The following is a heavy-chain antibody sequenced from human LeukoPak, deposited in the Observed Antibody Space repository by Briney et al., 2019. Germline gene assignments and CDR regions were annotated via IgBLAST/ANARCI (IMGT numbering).Heavy chain of an antibody. CDR3: ARGSDIVVVPAAVFDY. Sequence: ASVKVSCKASGYTFTSYGISWVRQAPGQGLEWMGWISAYNGNTNYAQKLQGRVTMTTDTSTSTAYMELRSLRSDDTAVYYCARGSDIVVVPAAVFDYWGQGTLVTVSS. V-gene: IGHV1-18*01. CDR1: GYTFTSYG. D-gene: IGHD2-2*01. CDR2: ISAYNGNT. J-gene: IGHJ4*02.